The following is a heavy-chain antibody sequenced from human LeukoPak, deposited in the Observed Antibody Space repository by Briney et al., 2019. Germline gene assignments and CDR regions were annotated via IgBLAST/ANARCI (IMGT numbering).Heavy chain of an antibody. CDR3: SKGSPPPRGGYYYYYYMDV. J-gene: IGHJ6*03. V-gene: IGHV3-23*01. D-gene: IGHD3-16*01. CDR2: ISGSGGST. CDR1: GFTFSSYA. Sequence: GGSLRLSCAASGFTFSSYAMSWVRQAPGKGLEWVSAISGSGGSTYYADSVKGRFHIVRKNSQNTLYLEMNNLRGEDTAVYFFSKGSPPPRGGYYYYYYMDVWGKGTTVTVSS.